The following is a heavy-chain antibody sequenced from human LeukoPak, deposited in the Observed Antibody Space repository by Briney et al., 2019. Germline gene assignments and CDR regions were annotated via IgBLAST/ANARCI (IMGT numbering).Heavy chain of an antibody. V-gene: IGHV3-64D*06. CDR1: GFTFRSYA. J-gene: IGHJ4*02. CDR2: ISSNGGNT. D-gene: IGHD5-12*01. Sequence: GGSLRLSCSASGFTFRSYAMHWVRQAPGKGLEYISGISSNGGNTDHADSVKGRFTISRDNSKSTLYLQMSSLRPEDTAVYYCIKDAGYSAYDSLDSWGQGTLVTVSS. CDR3: IKDAGYSAYDSLDS.